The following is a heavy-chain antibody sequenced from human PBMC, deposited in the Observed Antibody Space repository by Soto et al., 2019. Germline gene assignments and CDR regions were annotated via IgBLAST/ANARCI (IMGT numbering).Heavy chain of an antibody. D-gene: IGHD3-16*02. Sequence: SETLSLTCAVYGGSFSGYYWSWIRQPPGKGLEWIGEINHSGSTNYNPSLKSRVTISVDTSKNQFSLKLSSVTAADTAVYYCARGVRPTQYWGSYRYYFDYWGQGTLVTVSS. CDR1: GGSFSGYY. CDR3: ARGVRPTQYWGSYRYYFDY. CDR2: INHSGST. J-gene: IGHJ4*02. V-gene: IGHV4-34*01.